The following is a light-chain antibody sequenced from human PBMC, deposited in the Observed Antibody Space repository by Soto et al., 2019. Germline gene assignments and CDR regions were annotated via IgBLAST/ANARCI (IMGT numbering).Light chain of an antibody. CDR3: LQGTYWPPYS. V-gene: IGKV2-30*02. J-gene: IGKJ2*01. CDR2: KVS. Sequence: MTQSPLSLPVTLGQPASISCSSSQSRVQSDANTYLNLFLQRPGQTPRRLIYKVSSRDSGVPDTINGSGSGIDFTLKMSRVEAEDVRVYYGLQGTYWPPYSFGQGTKLEIK. CDR1: QSRVQSDANTY.